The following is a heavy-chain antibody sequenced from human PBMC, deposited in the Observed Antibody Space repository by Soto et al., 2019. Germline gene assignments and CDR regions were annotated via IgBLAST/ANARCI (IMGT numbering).Heavy chain of an antibody. V-gene: IGHV1-46*03. CDR3: ARNMGIFGEGDAFDI. CDR1: GYTLTRHL. J-gene: IGHJ3*02. Sequence: GPVEVSCKASGYTLTRHLIHRVRQAPGQGLEWMGIINPSGGRTSYAQKFQGRVTMTRYTSTSTVYMELSSLRSEDTAVYYCARNMGIFGEGDAFDIWGQGPMVTVS. CDR2: INPSGGRT. D-gene: IGHD3-3*01.